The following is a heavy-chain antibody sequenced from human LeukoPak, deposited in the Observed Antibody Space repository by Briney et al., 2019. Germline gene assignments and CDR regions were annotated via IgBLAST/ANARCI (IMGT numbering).Heavy chain of an antibody. CDR1: GFTFSSFW. D-gene: IGHD2-2*02. J-gene: IGHJ4*02. Sequence: GGSLRLSCAASGFTFSSFWMTWVRQAPGKGLEWVATMKRDGSEKYYVDSVEGRFTISRDNAKNSLYLQMNSLRAEETAVYYCAREGRELAYCSGSTCYSSGPIDSWGQGTLVTVSS. CDR3: AREGRELAYCSGSTCYSSGPIDS. CDR2: MKRDGSEK. V-gene: IGHV3-7*01.